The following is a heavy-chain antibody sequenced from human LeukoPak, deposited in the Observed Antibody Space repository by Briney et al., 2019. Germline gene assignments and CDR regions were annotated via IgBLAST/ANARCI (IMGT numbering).Heavy chain of an antibody. Sequence: GGSLRLSCAASGFTFSDYYMSWIRQAPGKGLEWVSYISSSGSTIYYADSVKGRFTISRDNAKNSLYLQMNSLRAEDTAVYYCARVCSTSCYDAFDIWGQGTMVTVSS. J-gene: IGHJ3*02. D-gene: IGHD2-2*01. CDR3: ARVCSTSCYDAFDI. CDR1: GFTFSDYY. V-gene: IGHV3-11*01. CDR2: ISSSGSTI.